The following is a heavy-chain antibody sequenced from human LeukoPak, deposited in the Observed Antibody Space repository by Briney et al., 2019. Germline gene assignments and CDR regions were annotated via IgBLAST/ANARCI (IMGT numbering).Heavy chain of an antibody. D-gene: IGHD3-3*01. CDR3: ARGSYHFWSGYYYYYGMDV. CDR1: GGSISSGDYY. CDR2: IYYSGST. Sequence: PSQTLSLTCTVSGGSISSGDYYWRWIRQPPGEGLEWIGYIYYSGSTYYNPSLKSRFTISVYTSKNQFSLKLSSVTAADTAVYYCARGSYHFWSGYYYYYGMDVWGQGTTVTVSS. V-gene: IGHV4-30-4*01. J-gene: IGHJ6*02.